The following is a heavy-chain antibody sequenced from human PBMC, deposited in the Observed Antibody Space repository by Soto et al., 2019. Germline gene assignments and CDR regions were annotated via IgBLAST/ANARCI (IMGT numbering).Heavy chain of an antibody. CDR2: ISYDGSNK. J-gene: IGHJ6*02. CDR3: AKDLGSGSGYYYGMDV. D-gene: IGHD3-10*01. CDR1: GFTFSSYG. V-gene: IGHV3-30*18. Sequence: PGGSLRLSCAASGFTFSSYGMHWVRQAPGKGLEWVAVISYDGSNKYYADSVKGRFTISSDNSKNTLYLQMNSLRAEDTAVYYCAKDLGSGSGYYYGMDVWGQGTTVTVSS.